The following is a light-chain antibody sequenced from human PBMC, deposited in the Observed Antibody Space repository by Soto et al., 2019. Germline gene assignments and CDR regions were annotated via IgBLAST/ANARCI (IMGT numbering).Light chain of an antibody. V-gene: IGKV1-5*03. CDR1: QSIGSW. CDR2: KAT. CDR3: QQYKDFRYT. J-gene: IGKJ2*01. Sequence: DIQMTQSPSTLSASVGDGVTITCRASQSIGSWLAWYQQKPGKAPKLLIYKATNLQSGVPSRFSGSGSGTDFSLTISSLLPVDSATYYCQQYKDFRYTFGPGTKLEI.